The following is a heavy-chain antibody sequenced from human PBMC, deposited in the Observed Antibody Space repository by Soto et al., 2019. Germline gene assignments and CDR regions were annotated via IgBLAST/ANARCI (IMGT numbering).Heavy chain of an antibody. CDR2: VWYDGSNG. CDR1: GFILCNFG. J-gene: IGHJ6*02. CDR3: ARDQRTVFSYSFGV. Sequence: GGSSTLFRRPAGFILCNFGMDWVRQAPGKGLEWVAGVWYDGSNGVSADSVKGRFTISRDNSKNTLYLQMTSLRAEDTAVYDCARDQRTVFSYSFGVWG. D-gene: IGHD3-3*01. V-gene: IGHV3-33*01.